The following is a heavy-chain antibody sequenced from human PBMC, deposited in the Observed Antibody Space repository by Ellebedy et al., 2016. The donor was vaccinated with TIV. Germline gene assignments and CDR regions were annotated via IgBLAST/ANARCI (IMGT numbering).Heavy chain of an antibody. D-gene: IGHD3-3*01. Sequence: MPSETLSLTCTVSGGSISSYYWSWNRQPPGKGLEWIGYRYYSGSTNYNPSLKSRVTISVDTSKNQFSLKLRSVTAADTAVYYCARGRRFFYYYGMDVWGQGTTVTVSS. CDR3: ARGRRFFYYYGMDV. J-gene: IGHJ6*02. CDR1: GGSISSYY. CDR2: RYYSGST. V-gene: IGHV4-59*12.